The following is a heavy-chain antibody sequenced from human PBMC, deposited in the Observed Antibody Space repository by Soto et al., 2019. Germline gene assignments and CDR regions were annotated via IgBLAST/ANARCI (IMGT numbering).Heavy chain of an antibody. CDR3: ARAFSSSWYEFLGY. V-gene: IGHV3-11*01. D-gene: IGHD6-13*01. CDR1: GFIFSDYY. CDR2: ISSSGSTI. J-gene: IGHJ4*02. Sequence: GGSLRLSCAASGFIFSDYYMSWIRQAPGKGLEWVSYISSSGSTIYNAESVKGRFAISRDNAKNSLYLQMNSLRAEDTAVYYCARAFSSSWYEFLGYWGQGTPVTVSS.